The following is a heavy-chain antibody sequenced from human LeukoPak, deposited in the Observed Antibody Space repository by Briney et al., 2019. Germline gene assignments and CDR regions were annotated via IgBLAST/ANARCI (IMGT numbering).Heavy chain of an antibody. Sequence: PSETLSLTCTVSGGSISSSNYYWGWTRQPPGKGLEWIASIHYSETTYYNPSLKSRVTISVDTSKNHFSLKLSSVTAADTAVYYCARGPTYQPIDFWGQGTLVTVSS. J-gene: IGHJ4*02. CDR3: ARGPTYQPIDF. CDR1: GGSISSSNYY. D-gene: IGHD2-2*01. V-gene: IGHV4-39*02. CDR2: IHYSETT.